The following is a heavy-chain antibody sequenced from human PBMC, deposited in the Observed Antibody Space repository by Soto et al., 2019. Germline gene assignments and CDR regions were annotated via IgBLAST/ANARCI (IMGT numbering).Heavy chain of an antibody. CDR1: GYTFTGYY. CDR2: INHNSGGT. CDR3: ARGGQLWYRGHDAFDI. Sequence: QVQLVQSGAEVKKPGASVKVSCKASGYTFTGYYMHWVRQAPGQGLEWMGWINHNSGGTNYAQKFQGWVTMTRDTSISTAYMELSRLRSDDTAVYYCARGGQLWYRGHDAFDIWGQGTKVTVSS. J-gene: IGHJ3*02. V-gene: IGHV1-2*04. D-gene: IGHD5-18*01.